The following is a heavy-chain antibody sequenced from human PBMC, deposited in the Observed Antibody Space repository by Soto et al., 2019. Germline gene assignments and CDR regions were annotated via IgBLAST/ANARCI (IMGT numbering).Heavy chain of an antibody. CDR1: GFTLSTYD. CDR2: LSYAGDT. D-gene: IGHD3-10*01. J-gene: IGHJ6*03. Sequence: SLRLSCSASGFTLSTYDMHWVRQATGKGVEWVAALSYAGDTYYPGSVKGRFTVSRESAKNSLYLQMNSLTAGDTAVYYCAKGPHPASGYYYLDVWGKGTPVTVSS. CDR3: AKGPHPASGYYYLDV. V-gene: IGHV3-13*01.